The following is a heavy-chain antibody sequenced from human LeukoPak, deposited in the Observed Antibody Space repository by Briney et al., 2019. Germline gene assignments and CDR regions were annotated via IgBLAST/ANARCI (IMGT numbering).Heavy chain of an antibody. CDR1: GLTVGFKC. Sequence: GGSLRLSCAASGLTVGFKCMSWVRQAPGKGLEWVSIIYSGGSSYYADSVKGRFTVSRDTSKNSLYLQMNSLRAEDTAVYYCATRPDGNDVPYFDYWGQGTLVTVSS. J-gene: IGHJ4*02. CDR3: ATRPDGNDVPYFDY. D-gene: IGHD5-12*01. V-gene: IGHV3-66*01. CDR2: IYSGGSS.